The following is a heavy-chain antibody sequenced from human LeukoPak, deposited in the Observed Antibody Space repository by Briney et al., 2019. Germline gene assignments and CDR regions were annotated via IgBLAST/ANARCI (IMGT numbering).Heavy chain of an antibody. J-gene: IGHJ4*02. CDR3: ARTNDYGTAFDY. V-gene: IGHV3-53*01. CDR2: IYSGGGT. D-gene: IGHD4-17*01. CDR1: GFTVRNNH. Sequence: GGSLRLSCAASGFTVRNNHMSWVRQAPGKGLEWVSVIYSGGGTYYADSMKGRFTISRDNSKNTLYLQMNSLTVEDTAVNYCARTNDYGTAFDYWGQGTLVTVSS.